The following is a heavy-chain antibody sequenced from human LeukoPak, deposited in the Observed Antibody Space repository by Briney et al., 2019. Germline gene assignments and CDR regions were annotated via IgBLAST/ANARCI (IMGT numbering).Heavy chain of an antibody. Sequence: PGGSLRLSSAASGFTLSSYDIHWVRQAPGKGLEWVAVISYDGSKKYYADSVKGRFTISRDNAKNTLYLQMNNLRAEDTAVYFCARLWDSSSSRHFDYWGQGTLVTVSS. CDR3: ARLWDSSSSRHFDY. CDR1: GFTLSSYD. CDR2: ISYDGSKK. V-gene: IGHV3-30*04. J-gene: IGHJ4*02. D-gene: IGHD6-6*01.